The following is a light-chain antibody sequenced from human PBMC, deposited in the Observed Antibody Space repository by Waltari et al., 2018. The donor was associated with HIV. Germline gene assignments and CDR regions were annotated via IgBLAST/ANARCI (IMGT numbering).Light chain of an antibody. CDR2: ELS. V-gene: IGLV2-8*01. CDR3: SSYTGSDSVV. Sequence: VTISCTGTSSDVGGYNYVSWYQQHPGRAPKLMIYELSKRPSGVPDRFSGSKSGNTASLTVSGLQAEDEADYYCSSYTGSDSVVFGGGTKLTVL. CDR1: SSDVGGYNY. J-gene: IGLJ2*01.